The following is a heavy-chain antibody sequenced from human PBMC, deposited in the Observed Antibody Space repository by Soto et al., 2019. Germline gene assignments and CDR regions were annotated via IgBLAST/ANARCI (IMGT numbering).Heavy chain of an antibody. CDR3: ARKDKSGYFNWFGP. V-gene: IGHV5-51*01. CDR2: IFPSDSDT. Sequence: GESLKISCRTSGYKFTSSWIAWVRQMPGKGLEWMGIIFPSDSDTRYSPSFQGQVTISADRSTSTVFLQWASLKASDTAVYFCARKDKSGYFNWFGPWGQGXLVTVYS. J-gene: IGHJ5*02. CDR1: GYKFTSSW. D-gene: IGHD3-22*01.